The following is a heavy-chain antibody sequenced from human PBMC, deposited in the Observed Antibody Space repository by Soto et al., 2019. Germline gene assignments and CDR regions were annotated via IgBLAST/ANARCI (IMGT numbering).Heavy chain of an antibody. V-gene: IGHV3-30*18. CDR2: ISYDGSNK. Sequence: QPGGSLRLSCAASGFTFSSYGMHCVRQAPGKGLEWVAVISYDGSNKYYADSVKGRFTISRDNSKNTLYLQMNSLRAEDTAVYYCAKDHVIAVAGTRRYYGMDVWGQGTTVTVSS. D-gene: IGHD6-19*01. CDR3: AKDHVIAVAGTRRYYGMDV. J-gene: IGHJ6*02. CDR1: GFTFSSYG.